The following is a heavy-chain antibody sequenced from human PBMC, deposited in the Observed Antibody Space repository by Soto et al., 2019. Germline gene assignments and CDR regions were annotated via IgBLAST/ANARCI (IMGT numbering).Heavy chain of an antibody. D-gene: IGHD3-10*01. V-gene: IGHV3-13*01. CDR1: GFTFSSYD. CDR2: IGTAGDT. CDR3: ARGATIVRGVNGMDAFDI. Sequence: EVQLVESGGGLVQPGGSLRLSCAASGFTFSSYDMHWVRQATGKGLEWVSAIGTAGDTYYPGSVKGRFTISRENAKNDLYLQMNSLRAGDTAVYYCARGATIVRGVNGMDAFDIWGQGTMVTVSS. J-gene: IGHJ3*02.